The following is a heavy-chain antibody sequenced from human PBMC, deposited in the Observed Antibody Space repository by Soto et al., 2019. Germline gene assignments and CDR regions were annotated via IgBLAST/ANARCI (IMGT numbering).Heavy chain of an antibody. Sequence: SETLSLTCTVSGGSISSGGYYWSWIRQHPGKGLEWIGYIYYSGSTYYNPSLKSRVTISVDTSKNQFSLKLSSVTAADTAVYYCARDSSAKSVSEIPYYYYGMDVWGQGTTVTVSS. CDR1: GGSISSGGYY. D-gene: IGHD1-26*01. CDR3: ARDSSAKSVSEIPYYYYGMDV. V-gene: IGHV4-31*03. J-gene: IGHJ6*02. CDR2: IYYSGST.